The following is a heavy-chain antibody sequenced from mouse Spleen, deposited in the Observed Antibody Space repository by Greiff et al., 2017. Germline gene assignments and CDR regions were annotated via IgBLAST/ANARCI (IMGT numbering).Heavy chain of an antibody. CDR1: GFTFSDYG. Sequence: EVKLVESGGGLVKPGGSLKLSCAASGFTFSDYGMHWVRQAPEKGLEWVAYISSGSSTIDYADTVKGRFTISRDNAKNTLFLQMTSLRSEDTAMYYCARPYGSSYVWAMDYWGQGTSVTVSS. V-gene: IGHV5-17*01. D-gene: IGHD1-1*01. J-gene: IGHJ4*01. CDR3: ARPYGSSYVWAMDY. CDR2: ISSGSSTI.